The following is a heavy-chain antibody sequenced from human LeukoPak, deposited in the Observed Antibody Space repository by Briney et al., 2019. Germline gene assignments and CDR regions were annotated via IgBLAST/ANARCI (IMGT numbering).Heavy chain of an antibody. CDR2: MYYGGST. D-gene: IGHD5-24*01. CDR3: ARTENYIPEDCFDP. V-gene: IGHV4-39*01. Sequence: SETLSLTCTVSGGSISSSTYYWGWVRQPPGKGLEWIGNMYYGGSTYYNPSLKSRVTLSVDTSKNQFSLKLSSVTAADTALYYCARTENYIPEDCFDPWGQGTLVTVSS. J-gene: IGHJ5*02. CDR1: GGSISSSTYY.